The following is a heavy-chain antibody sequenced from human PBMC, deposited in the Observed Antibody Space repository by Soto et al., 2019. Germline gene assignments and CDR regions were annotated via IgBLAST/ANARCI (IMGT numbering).Heavy chain of an antibody. Sequence: GGSLRLSCTGSGFSFGDYAMIWFRQAPGKGLEWVGFTTSKRYGGTTEFAPSVKGRFLISRDDSKSIAYLEMNSLKAEDSAMYYCSRVTHSTRNLGNDFDYWGQGTLVTVSS. CDR3: SRVTHSTRNLGNDFDY. V-gene: IGHV3-49*03. CDR2: TTSKRYGGTT. J-gene: IGHJ4*02. D-gene: IGHD4-4*01. CDR1: GFSFGDYA.